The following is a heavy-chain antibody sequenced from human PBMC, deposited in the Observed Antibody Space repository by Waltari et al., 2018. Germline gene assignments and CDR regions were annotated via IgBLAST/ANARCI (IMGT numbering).Heavy chain of an antibody. J-gene: IGHJ3*02. V-gene: IGHV4-39*01. CDR1: GGSISSSSYY. CDR2: IYYIGST. Sequence: QLQLQESGPGLVKPSETLSLTCTVSGGSISSSSYYWGWIRQPPGKGLEWIGSIYYIGSTYYNPSLKSRVTISVDTSKNQFSLKLSSVTAADTAVYYCATGRTVAGPRRAFDIWGQGTMVTVSS. D-gene: IGHD6-19*01. CDR3: ATGRTVAGPRRAFDI.